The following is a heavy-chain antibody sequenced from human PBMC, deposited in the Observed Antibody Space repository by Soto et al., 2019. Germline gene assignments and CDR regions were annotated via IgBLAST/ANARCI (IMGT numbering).Heavy chain of an antibody. CDR3: SADLPDWGAYAFDY. Sequence: EVQLVESGGGLVEPGGSLRLSCAASGFTFNGAWMNWVRQGPGKGLEWVGRVKSKVDGATIDYAAPVKGRFTISRDDSRNMVYLQMNSLSTEDTAMYYCSADLPDWGAYAFDYWGQGALVTVSS. CDR2: VKSKVDGATI. J-gene: IGHJ4*02. D-gene: IGHD3-16*01. V-gene: IGHV3-15*07. CDR1: GFTFNGAW.